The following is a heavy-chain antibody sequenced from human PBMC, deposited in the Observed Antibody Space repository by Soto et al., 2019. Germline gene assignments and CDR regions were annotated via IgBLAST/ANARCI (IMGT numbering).Heavy chain of an antibody. D-gene: IGHD3-22*01. J-gene: IGHJ3*02. Sequence: ASVKVSCKASGFTFTSSAMQWVRQARGQRLEWIGWIVVGSGNTNYAQKFQERVTITRDMSTSTAYMELSSLRSEDTAVYYCAAGGHSSVTDAFDIWGQGPMVTVS. CDR2: IVVGSGNT. CDR3: AAGGHSSVTDAFDI. V-gene: IGHV1-58*02. CDR1: GFTFTSSA.